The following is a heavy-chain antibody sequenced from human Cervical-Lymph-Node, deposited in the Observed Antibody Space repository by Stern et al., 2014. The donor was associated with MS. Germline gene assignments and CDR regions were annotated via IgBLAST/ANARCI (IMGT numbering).Heavy chain of an antibody. CDR3: ARSNWNYHWFDP. CDR1: GGTFSDHA. J-gene: IGHJ5*02. Sequence: QLVQSGAEVKKPGSSVKVSCKFSGGTFSDHAIAWVRQAPGQGLEWMGGITPIFGTTKYAQKFQGRVTITADISPSAAYRELSSLRSDDTAIYYCARSNWNYHWFDPWGQGTLVTVSS. CDR2: ITPIFGTT. V-gene: IGHV1-69*06. D-gene: IGHD1-7*01.